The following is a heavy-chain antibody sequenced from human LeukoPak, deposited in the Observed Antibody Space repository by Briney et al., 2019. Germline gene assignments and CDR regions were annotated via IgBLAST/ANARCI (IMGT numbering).Heavy chain of an antibody. CDR2: ISYDGSNK. J-gene: IGHJ6*02. D-gene: IGHD6-13*01. CDR3: AKDAVAAAESYYYYGMDV. CDR1: GFTFSSYG. V-gene: IGHV3-30*18. Sequence: PGGSLRLSCAASGFTFSSYGMHWVRQAPGKGLEWVAVISYDGSNKYYADSVKGRFTISRDNSKNTLYLQMNSLRAEDTAVYYCAKDAVAAAESYYYYGMDVWAQGTTVTVPS.